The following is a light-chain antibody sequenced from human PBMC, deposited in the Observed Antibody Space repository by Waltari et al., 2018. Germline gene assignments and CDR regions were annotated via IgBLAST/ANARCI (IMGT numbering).Light chain of an antibody. CDR2: GAS. V-gene: IGKV3-15*01. Sequence: EIVMTQSPATLSVSPGERATLSCRASQCVSNSLAWYQQNPGQAPGLLIFGASTRATGIPARFSGSGSGTEFTLTISSLQSEDFAVYYCQQYDTWPRTFGQGTKVEIK. J-gene: IGKJ1*01. CDR1: QCVSNS. CDR3: QQYDTWPRT.